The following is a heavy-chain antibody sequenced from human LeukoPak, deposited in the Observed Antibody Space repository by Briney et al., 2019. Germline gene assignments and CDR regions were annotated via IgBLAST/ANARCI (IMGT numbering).Heavy chain of an antibody. CDR3: IPDGQQRIDY. Sequence: GESLRLSCAASGFTFSNAWMSWVRQAPGKGLEWVGRIKSKTDGGTTEYAAPVKGRFTISRDDSKNTLYLQMSSLKIEDTAVYYCIPDGQQRIDYWGQGTLVTVSS. CDR2: IKSKTDGGTT. D-gene: IGHD6-13*01. J-gene: IGHJ4*02. V-gene: IGHV3-15*01. CDR1: GFTFSNAW.